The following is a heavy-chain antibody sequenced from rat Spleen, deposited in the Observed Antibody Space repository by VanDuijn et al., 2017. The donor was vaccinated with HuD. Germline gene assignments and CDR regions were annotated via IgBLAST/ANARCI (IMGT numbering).Heavy chain of an antibody. V-gene: IGHV2S30*01. J-gene: IGHJ4*01. Sequence: QVQLRESGPGLVQSSQTLSLTCTVSGFSLGGNIVHWVRQPPGKGLEWLGRMRYDGDTRYNSVLKSRLSISRDTSRNQVFLKMNSLQTEDTAMYFCARSSNYGVMDAWGQGASVTVSS. CDR3: ARSSNYGVMDA. D-gene: IGHD1-3*01. CDR2: MRYDGDT. CDR1: GFSLGGNI.